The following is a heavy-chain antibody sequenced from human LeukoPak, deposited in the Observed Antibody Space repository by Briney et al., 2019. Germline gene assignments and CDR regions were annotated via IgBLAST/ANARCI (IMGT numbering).Heavy chain of an antibody. J-gene: IGHJ6*02. Sequence: GGSLRLSCVASGFTFSSYWMHWVRQAPGKGLVWVSHINSDGSITSYADSVKGRFTISRDNAKNTLYLQMNSLRAEDTAVYYCARDAVDTANAVWGQGTTVTVSS. CDR2: INSDGSIT. CDR1: GFTFSSYW. CDR3: ARDAVDTANAV. V-gene: IGHV3-74*01. D-gene: IGHD5-18*01.